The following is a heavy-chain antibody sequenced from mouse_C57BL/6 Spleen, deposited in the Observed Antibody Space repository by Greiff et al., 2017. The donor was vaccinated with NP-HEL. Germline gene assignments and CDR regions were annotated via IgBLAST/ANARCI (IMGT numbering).Heavy chain of an antibody. CDR2: FHPYNDDT. Sequence: QVHVKQSGAELVKPGASVKMSCKASGYTFTTYPIEWMKQNHGKSLEWIGNFHPYNDDTKYNEKFKGKATLTVEKSSSTVYLELSRLTSDDSAVYYCAREKIYDGYSFFAYWGQGTLVTVSA. V-gene: IGHV1-47*01. CDR1: GYTFTTYP. J-gene: IGHJ3*01. D-gene: IGHD2-3*01. CDR3: AREKIYDGYSFFAY.